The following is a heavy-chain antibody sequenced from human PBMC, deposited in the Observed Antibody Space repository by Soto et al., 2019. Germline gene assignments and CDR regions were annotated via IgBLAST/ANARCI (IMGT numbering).Heavy chain of an antibody. CDR2: ISERGDTT. D-gene: IGHD1-1*01. Sequence: GGSLRPSCAASGFTISRNAMYWVRQAPGKGLEWVSGISERGDTTHYADSVKGRLTISRDTSKNTLYLQLNALRADDTAVYYCAKDKPGTTSFDCWGQGTLVTVSS. J-gene: IGHJ4*02. CDR1: GFTISRNA. CDR3: AKDKPGTTSFDC. V-gene: IGHV3-23*01.